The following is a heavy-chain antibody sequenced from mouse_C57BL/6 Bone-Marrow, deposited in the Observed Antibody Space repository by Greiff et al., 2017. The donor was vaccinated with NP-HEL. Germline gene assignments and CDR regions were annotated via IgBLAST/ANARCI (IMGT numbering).Heavy chain of an antibody. Sequence: EVNVVESGGGLVQPGGSLKLSCAASGFTFSDYYMYWVRQTPEKRLEWVAYISNGGGSTYYPDTVKGRFTISRDNAKNTLYLQMSRLKSEDTAMYYCARHKLYAMDYWGQGTSVTVSS. V-gene: IGHV5-12*01. CDR2: ISNGGGST. J-gene: IGHJ4*01. CDR3: ARHKLYAMDY. CDR1: GFTFSDYY.